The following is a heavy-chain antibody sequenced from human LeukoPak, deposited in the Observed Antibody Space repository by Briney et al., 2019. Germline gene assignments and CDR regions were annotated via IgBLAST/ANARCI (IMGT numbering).Heavy chain of an antibody. CDR1: GFTLRGYG. CDR3: ATPPHDYGDYYFDF. Sequence: PGGSLRLSCAASGFTLRGYGMHWVRQAPGKGLEWVAFIRYDGSDKSYADSVKGRFTISRDNSKNTLYLQMNSLRTEDTAVYYCATPPHDYGDYYFDFWGQGTLVTVSS. CDR2: IRYDGSDK. V-gene: IGHV3-30*02. J-gene: IGHJ4*02. D-gene: IGHD4-17*01.